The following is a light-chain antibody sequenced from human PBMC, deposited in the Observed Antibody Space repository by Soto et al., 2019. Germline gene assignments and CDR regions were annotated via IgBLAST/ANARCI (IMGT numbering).Light chain of an antibody. CDR2: GAS. V-gene: IGKV3-15*01. Sequence: EIAMTQSPATLSASLGEGGTLSCRASQSVGINLAWYQQKPGHAPRVGFYGASTMATGIPARFSGSGSGTEFTLTISGLQSEDFAVYYCQTYDSWPLFGQGTRLEIK. J-gene: IGKJ5*01. CDR1: QSVGIN. CDR3: QTYDSWPL.